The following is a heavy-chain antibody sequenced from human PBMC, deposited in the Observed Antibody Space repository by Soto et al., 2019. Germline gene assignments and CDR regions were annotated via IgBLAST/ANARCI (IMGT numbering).Heavy chain of an antibody. J-gene: IGHJ4*02. CDR2: IYHSGST. CDR1: GGSISSSNW. Sequence: SETLSLTCAVSGGSISSSNWWIWVRQPPGKGLEWIGEIYHSGSTNYNPSLKSRVTISVDKSKNQFSLKLSSVTAADTAVYYCASTSSGWYLGYFDYWGQGTLVTVSS. CDR3: ASTSSGWYLGYFDY. D-gene: IGHD6-19*01. V-gene: IGHV4-4*02.